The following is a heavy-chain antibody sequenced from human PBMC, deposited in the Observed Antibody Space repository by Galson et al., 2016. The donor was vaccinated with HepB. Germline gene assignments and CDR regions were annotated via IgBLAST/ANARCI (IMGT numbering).Heavy chain of an antibody. D-gene: IGHD2-2*01. V-gene: IGHV3-7*01. CDR2: IKQAGSEK. CDR3: ARDSWDIVVVSPAMFTFDI. J-gene: IGHJ3*02. Sequence: SLRLSCAVSGFTFRSYWMSWVRQAPGRGLEWVANIKQAGSEKYYLDSVKGRFTISRDNAKNSLSLQMNSLRVEDTAVYYCARDSWDIVVVSPAMFTFDIWGQGTMVTVSS. CDR1: GFTFRSYW.